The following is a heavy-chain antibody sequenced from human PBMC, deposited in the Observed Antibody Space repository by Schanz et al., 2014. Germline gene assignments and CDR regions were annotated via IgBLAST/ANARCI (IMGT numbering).Heavy chain of an antibody. CDR3: ARGFDCWDR. D-gene: IGHD3-3*01. CDR2: INPSGGGT. V-gene: IGHV1-46*01. J-gene: IGHJ4*02. CDR1: GYTFVSYS. Sequence: QVQLVQSGAEVKKPGASVKVSCKASGYTFVSYSMHWVRQAPGQGLEWMGIINPSGGGTSYALRFQDRVTVTRDTSRSTVYMELNSLRSEDTAVYYCARGFDCWDRWGQGTLVSVSS.